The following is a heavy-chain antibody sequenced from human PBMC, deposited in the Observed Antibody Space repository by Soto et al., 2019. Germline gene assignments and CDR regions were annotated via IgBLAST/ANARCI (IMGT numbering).Heavy chain of an antibody. CDR1: GFTFNDHY. D-gene: IGHD2-2*01. J-gene: IGHJ4*02. CDR2: TRNKANTYTT. CDR3: ARSGSSTSCYDH. V-gene: IGHV3-72*01. Sequence: GGSLRLSCAASGFTFNDHYIDWIRQAPGKGLEWVGRTRNKANTYTTHYAASVEGRFTISRDDSKNSLYLQMNNLKTEDTAVYYCARSGSSTSCYDHWGQGTLVTVSS.